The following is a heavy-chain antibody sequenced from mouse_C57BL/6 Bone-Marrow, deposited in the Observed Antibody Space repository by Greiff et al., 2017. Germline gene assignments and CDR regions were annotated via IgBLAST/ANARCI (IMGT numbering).Heavy chain of an antibody. CDR2: ISSGGSYT. Sequence: EVQLVESGGDLVKPGGSLKLSCAASGFTFSSYGMSWVRQTPDKRLEWVATISSGGSYTYYPDSVKGRFTISRDNAKNTLYLQMSSLKSEDTARDYCARLGLLRDYWGQGTTLTVSS. D-gene: IGHD2-3*01. J-gene: IGHJ2*01. CDR1: GFTFSSYG. CDR3: ARLGLLRDY. V-gene: IGHV5-6*01.